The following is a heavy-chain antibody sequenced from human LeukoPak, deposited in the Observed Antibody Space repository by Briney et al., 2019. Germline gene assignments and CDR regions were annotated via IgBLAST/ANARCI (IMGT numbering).Heavy chain of an antibody. J-gene: IGHJ6*02. CDR3: ARDAGIAAAGYYYYGMDV. Sequence: SETLSLTCTVSGGSISSSSYYWGWNRQPPGKGLEWIGSIYYGGSTYYNPSLKSRVTISVDTSKNQFSLKLSSVTAADTAVYYCARDAGIAAAGYYYYGMDVWGQGTTVTVSS. V-gene: IGHV4-39*07. D-gene: IGHD6-13*01. CDR1: GGSISSSSYY. CDR2: IYYGGST.